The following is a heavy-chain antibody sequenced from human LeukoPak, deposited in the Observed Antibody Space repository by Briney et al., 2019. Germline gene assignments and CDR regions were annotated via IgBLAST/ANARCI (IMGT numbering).Heavy chain of an antibody. J-gene: IGHJ6*02. CDR3: ARAQDGEDFNPYGTDV. CDR1: GYTFTSYD. Sequence: VASVKVSCKASGYTFTSYDINWVRQATGQGLEWMGWMNPNSGNTGYAQKFQGRVTMTRNTSISTAYMELSRLRSDDTAVYYCARAQDGEDFNPYGTDVWGQGTTVTVSS. V-gene: IGHV1-8*01. D-gene: IGHD2-21*01. CDR2: MNPNSGNT.